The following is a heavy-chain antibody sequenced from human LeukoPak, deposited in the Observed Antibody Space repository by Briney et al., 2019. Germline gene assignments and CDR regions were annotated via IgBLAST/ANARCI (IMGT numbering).Heavy chain of an antibody. CDR2: IYTSGST. V-gene: IGHV4-4*07. J-gene: IGHJ4*02. Sequence: SETLSLTCTVSGGSISSYYWSWIRQPAGKGLEWIGRIYTSGSTNHNPSLKSRVTMSVDTSKNQFSLKLSSVTAADTAVYYCARDTLRSTVGARYYFDYWGQGTLVTVSS. CDR3: ARDTLRSTVGARYYFDY. D-gene: IGHD4-17*01. CDR1: GGSISSYY.